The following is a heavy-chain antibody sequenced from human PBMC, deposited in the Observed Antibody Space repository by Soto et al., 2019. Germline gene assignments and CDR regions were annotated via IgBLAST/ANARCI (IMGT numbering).Heavy chain of an antibody. J-gene: IGHJ4*02. CDR3: AKDFSPFGGILTGSVDY. Sequence: GGSLRLSCAASGFTFDDYTMHWVRQAPGKGLEWVSLISWDGGSTYYADSVKGRFTISRDNSKNSLYLQMNSLRTEDTALYYCAKDFSPFGGILTGSVDYWGQGTLVTVSS. V-gene: IGHV3-43*01. D-gene: IGHD3-9*01. CDR2: ISWDGGST. CDR1: GFTFDDYT.